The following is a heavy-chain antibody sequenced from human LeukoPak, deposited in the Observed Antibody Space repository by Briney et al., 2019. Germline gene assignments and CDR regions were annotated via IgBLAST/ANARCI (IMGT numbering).Heavy chain of an antibody. Sequence: GGSLSLSCAASGFTFSSYAMSWVRQAPGKGLEWVSAISGSGGSTYYADSVKGRFTISRDNSKNTLYLQMNSLRAEDTAVYYCAKDREWGIVVVSYYFDYWGQGTLVTVSS. CDR2: ISGSGGST. V-gene: IGHV3-23*01. D-gene: IGHD3-22*01. J-gene: IGHJ4*02. CDR3: AKDREWGIVVVSYYFDY. CDR1: GFTFSSYA.